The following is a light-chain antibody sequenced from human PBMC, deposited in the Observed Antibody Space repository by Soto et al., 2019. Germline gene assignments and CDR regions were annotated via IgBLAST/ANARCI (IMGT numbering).Light chain of an antibody. J-gene: IGLJ3*02. CDR2: EDN. CDR1: SGSIASNY. Sequence: NFMLTQPHSVSESPGKTVTISCTRSSGSIASNYVQWYQQRPGSAPTTVIYEDNQRPSGVPDRFSGSIDSSSNSASLTISGLKTEDEADYYCQSYDSSNPSFGGGTKLTVL. CDR3: QSYDSSNPS. V-gene: IGLV6-57*03.